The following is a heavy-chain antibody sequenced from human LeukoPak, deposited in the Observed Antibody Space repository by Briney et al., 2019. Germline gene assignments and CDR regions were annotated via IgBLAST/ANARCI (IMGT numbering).Heavy chain of an antibody. CDR2: INHSGST. CDR3: ARGLRVFRNWFDP. J-gene: IGHJ5*02. D-gene: IGHD3-3*01. V-gene: IGHV4-34*01. CDR1: GGSFSGYY. Sequence: SETLSLTCAVYGGSFSGYYWSWIRQPPGKGLEWIGEINHSGSTNYNPSLKSRVTISVDTSKNQFSLKLSSVTAADTAVYYCARGLRVFRNWFDPWGQGTLVTVSS.